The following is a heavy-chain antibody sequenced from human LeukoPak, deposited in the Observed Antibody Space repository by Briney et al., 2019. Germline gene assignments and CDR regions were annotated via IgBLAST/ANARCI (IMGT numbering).Heavy chain of an antibody. CDR2: ISWNSGSI. CDR1: GFTFDDYA. V-gene: IGHV3-9*01. CDR3: AKDRLRYFDWLFDY. J-gene: IGHJ4*02. Sequence: GRSLRLSCAASGFTFDDYAMHWVRQAPGKGLEWVSGISWNSGSICYADSVKGRFTISRDNAKNSLYLQMNSLRAEDTALYYCAKDRLRYFDWLFDYWGQGTLVTVSS. D-gene: IGHD3-9*01.